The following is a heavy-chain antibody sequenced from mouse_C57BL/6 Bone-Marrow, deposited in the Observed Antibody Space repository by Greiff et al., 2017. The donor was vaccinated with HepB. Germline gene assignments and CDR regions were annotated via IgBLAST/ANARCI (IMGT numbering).Heavy chain of an antibody. CDR3: ARRGYGSSSNWYFDV. D-gene: IGHD1-1*01. CDR2: INPGSGGT. Sequence: QVHVKQSGAELVRPGTSVKVSCKASGYAFTNYLIEWVKQRPGQGLEWIGVINPGSGGTNYNEKFKGKATLTADKSSSTAYMQLSSLTSEDSAVYFCARRGYGSSSNWYFDVWGTGTTVTVSS. V-gene: IGHV1-54*01. CDR1: GYAFTNYL. J-gene: IGHJ1*03.